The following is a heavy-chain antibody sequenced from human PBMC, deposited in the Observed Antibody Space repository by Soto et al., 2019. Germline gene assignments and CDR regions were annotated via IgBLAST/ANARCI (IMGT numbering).Heavy chain of an antibody. Sequence: QVQLQESGPGLVTPSQTLSLTCTVSGGSISSGGYYWSWIRQHPGKGLEWIGYIYYSGSTYYNPSLKSRLTISVDTSKNQFSLKLTSVTAADRTDNCCARQVVKRGASMHVWGQGTTVTVSS. J-gene: IGHJ6*02. CDR2: IYYSGST. V-gene: IGHV4-31*03. CDR1: GGSISSGGYY. CDR3: ARQVVKRGASMHV. D-gene: IGHD2-21*01.